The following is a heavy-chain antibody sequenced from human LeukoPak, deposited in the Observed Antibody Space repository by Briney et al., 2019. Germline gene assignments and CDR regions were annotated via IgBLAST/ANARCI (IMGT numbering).Heavy chain of an antibody. D-gene: IGHD1-26*01. CDR1: GGSISSYY. CDR3: GRESGSPKIFDY. J-gene: IGHJ4*02. V-gene: IGHV4-59*01. CDR2: IYYSGST. Sequence: SSETLSLTCTVSGGSISSYYWSWIRQPPGKGLEWIGYIYYSGSTNYNPSLKSRVTISVDTSKNQFSLKLSSVTAADTAVYYCGRESGSPKIFDYWGQGPLATVSS.